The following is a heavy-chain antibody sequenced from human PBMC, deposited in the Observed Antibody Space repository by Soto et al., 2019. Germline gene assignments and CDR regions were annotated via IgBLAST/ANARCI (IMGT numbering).Heavy chain of an antibody. Sequence: SETLSLTCTVSGGSISSSSYYWSWIRKAQGKGLEWIGSIYYSGSTYYNPSLKSRVTISVDASKNQFSLKLSSVTAADTAVYYASGVFAITYPLVGAPQLSGNDAFDISCQGTIVTL. CDR3: SGVFAITYPLVGAPQLSGNDAFDI. CDR1: GGSISSSSYY. D-gene: IGHD1-26*01. CDR2: IYYSGST. J-gene: IGHJ3*02. V-gene: IGHV4-39*01.